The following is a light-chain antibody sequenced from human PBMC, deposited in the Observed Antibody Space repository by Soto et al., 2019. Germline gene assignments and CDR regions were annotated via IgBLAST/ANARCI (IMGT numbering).Light chain of an antibody. Sequence: EIVLTQSPATLSLSPGERATLSCRASQSVSSYLAWYQQKPGQPPRLLIYNASNRTTGIPDRFSGGGSGTDFTLTISRLEPEDFAVYYCQQFSRYPLTFGGGTKVDIK. CDR3: QQFSRYPLT. CDR2: NAS. J-gene: IGKJ4*01. CDR1: QSVSSY. V-gene: IGKV3-11*01.